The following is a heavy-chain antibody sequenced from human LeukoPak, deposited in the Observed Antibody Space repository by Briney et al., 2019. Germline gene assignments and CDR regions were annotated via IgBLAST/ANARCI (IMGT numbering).Heavy chain of an antibody. Sequence: KPSETLSLTCTVSGGSMYNYYWTWIRQSAGKGLDWIGRIYTSESTYYNPSLKSRVTMSIDTSKNQFSLKLSSVTAADTAIYYCARARAAANTYADYWGQGTLVTVSS. V-gene: IGHV4-4*07. CDR3: ARARAAANTYADY. CDR2: IYTSEST. J-gene: IGHJ4*02. CDR1: GGSMYNYY. D-gene: IGHD3-16*01.